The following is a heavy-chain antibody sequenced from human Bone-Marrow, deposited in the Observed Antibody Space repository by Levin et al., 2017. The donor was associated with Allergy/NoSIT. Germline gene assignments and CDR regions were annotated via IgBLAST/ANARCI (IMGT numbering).Heavy chain of an antibody. V-gene: IGHV4-34*01. CDR3: ARGESGPIYDFWSGYFPELHFDY. Sequence: TSETLSLTCAVYGGSFSGYYWSWIRQPPGKGLEWIGEINHSGSTNYNPSLKSRVTISVDTSKNQFSLKLSSVTAADTAVYYCARGESGPIYDFWSGYFPELHFDYWGQGTLVTVSS. CDR1: GGSFSGYY. D-gene: IGHD3-3*01. J-gene: IGHJ4*02. CDR2: INHSGST.